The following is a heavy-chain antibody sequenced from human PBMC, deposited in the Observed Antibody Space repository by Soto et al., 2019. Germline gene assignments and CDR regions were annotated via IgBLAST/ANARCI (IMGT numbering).Heavy chain of an antibody. CDR2: IYYSGNT. CDR3: XXXXXTNGLCFRSNDAFDI. Sequence: QVQLQESGPGLVKPSQTLSLTCTVSGGSISSGGDYWSWIRQHPGKGLEWIGYIYYSGNTYYNPSLKSRVTISVDTSTNQFSLXLXSVTXAXXXXXXXXXXXXTNGLCFRSNDAFDIWGQGTMVTVSS. J-gene: IGHJ3*02. CDR1: GGSISSGGDY. V-gene: IGHV4-31*03. D-gene: IGHD2-8*01.